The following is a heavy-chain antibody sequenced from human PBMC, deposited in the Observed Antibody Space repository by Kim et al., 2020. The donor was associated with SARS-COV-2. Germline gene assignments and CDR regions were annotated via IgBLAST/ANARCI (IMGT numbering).Heavy chain of an antibody. CDR3: ARKGSITGTTGDY. Sequence: YAQKLQGRVTMTTDTSTSTAYMELRSLRSDDTAVYYCARKGSITGTTGDYWGQGTLVTVSS. J-gene: IGHJ4*02. D-gene: IGHD1-7*01. V-gene: IGHV1-18*01.